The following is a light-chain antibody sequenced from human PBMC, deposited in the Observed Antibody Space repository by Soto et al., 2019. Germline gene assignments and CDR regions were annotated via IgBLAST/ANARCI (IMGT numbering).Light chain of an antibody. CDR2: GAS. V-gene: IGKV3-15*01. CDR3: QQYSNWPPIT. J-gene: IGKJ5*01. Sequence: EIVMTQPPATLSVSPGERATLSCRASQSVSSNLAWYQQKPGQAPRLLIYGASTRATGIPARFSGSGSGTEFTLTISSLQSEDFAVYYCQQYSNWPPITFGQGTRLEIK. CDR1: QSVSSN.